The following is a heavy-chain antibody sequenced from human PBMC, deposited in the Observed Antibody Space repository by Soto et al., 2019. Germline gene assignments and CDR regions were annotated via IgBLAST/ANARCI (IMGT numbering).Heavy chain of an antibody. J-gene: IGHJ4*02. D-gene: IGHD3-10*01. CDR1: GFTFSSNA. Sequence: GGSLRLSCASSGFTFSSNAMSWVRQAPGKGLEWVSAISGTTDNTYYADSVKGRFTISRDNSKNTLYLQMNSLRAEDTALYYCARSLRGVIIDFDSWGQGTLVTVSS. V-gene: IGHV3-23*01. CDR2: ISGTTDNT. CDR3: ARSLRGVIIDFDS.